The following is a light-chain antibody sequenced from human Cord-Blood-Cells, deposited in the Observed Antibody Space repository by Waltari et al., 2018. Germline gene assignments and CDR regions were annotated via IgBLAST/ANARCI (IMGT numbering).Light chain of an antibody. V-gene: IGLV2-11*01. Sequence: QSALTQPRSVSGSPGQSVTISCTGTSSDVGGYNYVSWYKQPPGKAPKRMIYDVSKRPSGVPDRFSGSKSGNTASLTISGLQAEDEADYYCCSYAGSYTWVFGGGTKLTVL. J-gene: IGLJ3*02. CDR1: SSDVGGYNY. CDR2: DVS. CDR3: CSYAGSYTWV.